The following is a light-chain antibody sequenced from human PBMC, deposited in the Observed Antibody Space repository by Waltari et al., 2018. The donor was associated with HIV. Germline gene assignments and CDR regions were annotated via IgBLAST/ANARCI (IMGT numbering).Light chain of an antibody. CDR1: QSVSVY. J-gene: IGKJ4*01. Sequence: DIQMTQSPSSLSASVGDRVTITCQASQSVSVYLNWYQQKPGKAPKLLIYAASTLQSGVPSRFSGSGSGTDFTLTISALQPEDSATYYCQQSYSNPRFSGGTKVQI. V-gene: IGKV1-39*01. CDR2: AAS. CDR3: QQSYSNPR.